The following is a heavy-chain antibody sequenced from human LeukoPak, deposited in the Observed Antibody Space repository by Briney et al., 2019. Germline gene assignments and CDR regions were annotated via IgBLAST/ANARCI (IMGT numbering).Heavy chain of an antibody. J-gene: IGHJ5*02. D-gene: IGHD4-17*01. CDR2: INHSGST. CDR3: ARHSDYGDYNNWFDP. CDR1: GGSFSGYY. V-gene: IGHV4-34*01. Sequence: SEILSLTCAVYGGSFSGYYWSWIRQPPGKGLEWIGEINHSGSTNYNPSLKSRVTISVDTSKNQFSLKLSSVTAADTAVYYCARHSDYGDYNNWFDPWGQGTLVTVSS.